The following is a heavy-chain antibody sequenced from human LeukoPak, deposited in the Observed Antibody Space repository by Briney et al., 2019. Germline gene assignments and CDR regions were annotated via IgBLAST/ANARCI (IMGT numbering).Heavy chain of an antibody. CDR2: ISAYNGNT. Sequence: ASVKVSCTASGYTFTSYGITWVRQAPGQGLEWMGWISAYNGNTNYAQKLQGRVTMSTDTSTSTAYMELRSLRSDDTALYYCAREGYCNSTSCDKPFDYWGQGTLVTVSS. J-gene: IGHJ4*02. CDR1: GYTFTSYG. V-gene: IGHV1-18*01. CDR3: AREGYCNSTSCDKPFDY. D-gene: IGHD2-2*01.